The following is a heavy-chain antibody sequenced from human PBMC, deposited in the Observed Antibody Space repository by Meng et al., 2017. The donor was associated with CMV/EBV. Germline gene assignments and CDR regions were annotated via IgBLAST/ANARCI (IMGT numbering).Heavy chain of an antibody. J-gene: IGHJ5*02. CDR1: GGSISSYY. CDR2: IYTSGST. Sequence: GQPQESGPGLGKPSGTLALTCTVSGGSISSYYWSWIRQPAGKGLEWIGRIYTSGSTNYNPSLKSRVTMSVDTSKNQFSLKLSSVTAADTAVYYCARSMVVAGDWFDPWGQGTLVTVSS. V-gene: IGHV4-4*07. D-gene: IGHD2-15*01. CDR3: ARSMVVAGDWFDP.